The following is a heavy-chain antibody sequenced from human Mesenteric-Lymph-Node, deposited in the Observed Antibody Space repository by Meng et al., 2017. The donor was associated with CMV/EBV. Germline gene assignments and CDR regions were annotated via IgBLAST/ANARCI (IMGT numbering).Heavy chain of an antibody. CDR2: TRNKANSYTT. Sequence: GGSLRLSCAVSGFTFSGSAMHWVRQAPGKGLEWVGRTRNKANSYTTEYAASVKGRFTISRDDSEISLYLQMNSLKTEDTAVYYCARQIMVYADYHGMDVWGQGTTVTVSS. D-gene: IGHD2-8*01. CDR1: GFTFSGSA. V-gene: IGHV3-72*01. CDR3: ARQIMVYADYHGMDV. J-gene: IGHJ6*02.